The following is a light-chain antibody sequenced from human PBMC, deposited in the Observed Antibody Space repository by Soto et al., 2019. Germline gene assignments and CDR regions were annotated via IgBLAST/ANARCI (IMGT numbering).Light chain of an antibody. CDR1: QSISSW. Sequence: DIQMTQSPSTLSASVGDRVTITCRASQSISSWLAWYQQKPGKAPKLLIYKASSLESGVPSSFSGSGSGTEFTLTISRLQPDDFATYYCQQYNSYSGTFGQGTKVEIK. CDR2: KAS. CDR3: QQYNSYSGT. V-gene: IGKV1-5*03. J-gene: IGKJ1*01.